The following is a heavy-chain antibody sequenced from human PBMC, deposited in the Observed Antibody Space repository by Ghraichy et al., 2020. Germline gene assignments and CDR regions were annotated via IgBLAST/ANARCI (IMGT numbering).Heavy chain of an antibody. D-gene: IGHD1-1*01. Sequence: SETLSLTCAVYGGSFSDYDWTWISKPPGKGRQWIGEINDSGSIDYNASLKSRVSISLDTSKNQFSLKLSSVTAADTAVYFCARVVFSNNWTPVHWFDPWCQGTLVIVPS. CDR3: ARVVFSNNWTPVHWFDP. V-gene: IGHV4-34*01. CDR1: GGSFSDYD. CDR2: INDSGSI. J-gene: IGHJ5*02.